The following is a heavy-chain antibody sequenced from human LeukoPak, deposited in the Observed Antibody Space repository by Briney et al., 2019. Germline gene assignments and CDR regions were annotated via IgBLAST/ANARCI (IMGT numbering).Heavy chain of an antibody. J-gene: IGHJ3*02. CDR1: GGSISSYY. Sequence: SETLSLTCTVSGGSISSYYWSWIRQPAGKGLEWIGYIYYSGSTNYNPSLKSRVTISVDTSKNQFSLKLSSVTAADTAVYYCARGEFIIDAFDIWGQGTMVTVSS. D-gene: IGHD3-16*02. CDR3: ARGEFIIDAFDI. V-gene: IGHV4-59*01. CDR2: IYYSGST.